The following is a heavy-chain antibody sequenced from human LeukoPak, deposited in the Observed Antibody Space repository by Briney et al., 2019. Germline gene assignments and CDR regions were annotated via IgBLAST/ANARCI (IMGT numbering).Heavy chain of an antibody. Sequence: GGSLRLSCAATGFTFSNYAIHWGRQAPGKGLEWVALISDDGSRQHYADSVKGRFTISRDNSKNTQNLQMNRLRAEDTAVYYCVKDRTGTYSLDYWGQGTLVTVSS. D-gene: IGHD3-10*01. CDR3: VKDRTGTYSLDY. CDR2: ISDDGSRQ. CDR1: GFTFSNYA. V-gene: IGHV3-30-3*01. J-gene: IGHJ4*02.